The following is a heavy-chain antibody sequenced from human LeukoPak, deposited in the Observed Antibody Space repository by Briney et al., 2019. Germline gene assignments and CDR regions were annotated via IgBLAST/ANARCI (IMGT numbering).Heavy chain of an antibody. D-gene: IGHD3-10*02. Sequence: GSLXXXCAASGFTFSSYEMNWVRQAPGKGLEWVSYISSSGSTIYYADSVKGRFTISRDNAKNSLYLQMNRLRDEDTAVYYCAELGITMXGGVWGKGXTVTISS. CDR2: ISSSGSTI. J-gene: IGHJ6*04. V-gene: IGHV3-48*03. CDR1: GFTFSSYE. CDR3: AELGITMXGGV.